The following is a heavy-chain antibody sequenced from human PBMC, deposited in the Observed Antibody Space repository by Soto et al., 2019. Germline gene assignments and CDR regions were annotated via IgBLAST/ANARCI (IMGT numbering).Heavy chain of an antibody. D-gene: IGHD1-1*01. CDR2: INAGNGNT. CDR1: GYTFTSYA. V-gene: IGHV1-3*01. CDR3: ARGGPPGAVTTC. Sequence: ASVKVSCKASGYTFTSYAMHWVRQAPGQRLEWMGWINAGNGNTKYSQKFQGRVTITRDTSASTAYMELSSLRSEDTAVYYSARGGPPGAVTTCGGRETLVTVS. J-gene: IGHJ4*02.